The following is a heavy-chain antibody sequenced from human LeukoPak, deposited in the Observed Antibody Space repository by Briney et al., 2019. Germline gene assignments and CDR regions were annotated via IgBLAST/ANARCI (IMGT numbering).Heavy chain of an antibody. Sequence: GESLRLSCAASGFTFSSYAMSWVRQAPGKGLESVSASSGSGGSTYYADSVKGRFTISRDNSRDTLYLQMNSLRAEDTAVYYCAKGYYDYVWGSYYFDYWGQGTLVTVSS. CDR2: SSGSGGST. CDR3: AKGYYDYVWGSYYFDY. CDR1: GFTFSSYA. D-gene: IGHD3-16*01. V-gene: IGHV3-23*01. J-gene: IGHJ4*02.